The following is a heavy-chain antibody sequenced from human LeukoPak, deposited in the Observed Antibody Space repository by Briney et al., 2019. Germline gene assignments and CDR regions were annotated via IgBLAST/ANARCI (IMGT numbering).Heavy chain of an antibody. Sequence: SETLSLTCTVSGGSISSYYWSWIRQPAGKGLEWIGRIYTSGSTNYNPSLKSRVTMSVDTSKNQFSLKLSSVTAADTAVYYCARDLEPHSSSWSNYYYYYMDVWGKGTTVTVSS. V-gene: IGHV4-4*07. CDR1: GGSISSYY. CDR2: IYTSGST. CDR3: ARDLEPHSSSWSNYYYYYMDV. J-gene: IGHJ6*03. D-gene: IGHD6-13*01.